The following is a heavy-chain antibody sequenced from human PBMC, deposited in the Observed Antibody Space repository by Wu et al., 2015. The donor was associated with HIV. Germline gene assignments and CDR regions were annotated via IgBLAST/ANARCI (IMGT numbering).Heavy chain of an antibody. CDR3: ARQRAYTSGWYIFDY. V-gene: IGHV1-8*01. J-gene: IGHJ4*02. D-gene: IGHD6-19*01. Sequence: QVQLVQSGAEVKKPGASVKVSCKASGYTFTSYDINWVRQATGQGLEWMGWMNPNSGNTGYAQKFQGRVTMTRNTSIRTANMELSSLRSEDTAVYYCARQRAYTSGWYIFDYWGQGTLVTVSS. CDR2: MNPNSGNT. CDR1: GYTFTSYD.